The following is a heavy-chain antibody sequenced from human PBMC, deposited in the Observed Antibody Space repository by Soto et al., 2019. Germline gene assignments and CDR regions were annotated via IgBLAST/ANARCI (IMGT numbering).Heavy chain of an antibody. V-gene: IGHV3-72*01. CDR2: SRDKAQGYST. J-gene: IGHJ1*01. Sequence: GGSLRLSCAASGFSLSDHYIDWVRQAPGKGLEWVGRSRDKAQGYSTEYAASVKGRFTTPRDDSKNSVLLQMNSLRPEDTAIYYCAQGGLWWALMAWGQGTLVTVSS. CDR3: AQGGLWWALMA. CDR1: GFSLSDHY. D-gene: IGHD2-21*01.